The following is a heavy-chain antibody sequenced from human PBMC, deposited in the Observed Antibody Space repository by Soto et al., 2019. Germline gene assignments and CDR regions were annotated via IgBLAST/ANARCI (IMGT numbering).Heavy chain of an antibody. CDR3: AKFGMATTKRSPPYYIDY. V-gene: IGHV3-23*01. CDR2: ISGSGGGT. CDR1: GFTFSSYA. Sequence: GGSLRLSCAASGFTFSSYAMSWVRQAPGKGLEWVSSISGSGGGTYYADSVKGRFTFSRDNSKNTLYLQMNSLRAEDTAVYYCAKFGMATTKRSPPYYIDYWGQGALVTVS. D-gene: IGHD1-1*01. J-gene: IGHJ4*02.